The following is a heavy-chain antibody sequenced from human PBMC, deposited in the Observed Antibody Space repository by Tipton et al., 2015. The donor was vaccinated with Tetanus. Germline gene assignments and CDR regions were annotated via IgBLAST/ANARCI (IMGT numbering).Heavy chain of an antibody. CDR2: IKQDGSEK. CDR1: GFTFSSYW. CDR3: ARAPLYDFWSGQSGGYFDL. Sequence: SLRLSCAASGFTFSSYWMSWVRQAPGKGLEWVANIKQDGSEKYYVDSVKGRFTISRDNAKNSLYLQMNSLRAEDTAVYYCARAPLYDFWSGQSGGYFDLWGRGTLVTVSS. D-gene: IGHD3-3*01. V-gene: IGHV3-7*01. J-gene: IGHJ2*01.